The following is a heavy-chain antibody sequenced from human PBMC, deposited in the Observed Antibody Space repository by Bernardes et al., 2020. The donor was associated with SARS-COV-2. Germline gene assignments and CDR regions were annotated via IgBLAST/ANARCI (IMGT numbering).Heavy chain of an antibody. J-gene: IGHJ6*02. Sequence: SETLSLTCTVSGGSISRSYNYWGWIRQPPGNGLEWIGSIYYSGSTDYNPSLKSRVTISVDKSKNQFSLKLSSVTAADTAIYYCARHIRTFSRGVCYTYYYYGVDVWGQGSTVTVSS. V-gene: IGHV4-39*01. CDR2: IYYSGST. CDR3: ARHIRTFSRGVCYTYYYYGVDV. D-gene: IGHD2-8*01. CDR1: GGSISRSYNY.